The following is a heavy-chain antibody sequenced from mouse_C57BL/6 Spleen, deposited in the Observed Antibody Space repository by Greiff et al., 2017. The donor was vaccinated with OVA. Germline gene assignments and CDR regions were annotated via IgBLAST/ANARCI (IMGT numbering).Heavy chain of an antibody. D-gene: IGHD2-5*01. J-gene: IGHJ2*01. V-gene: IGHV1-50*01. CDR2: IDPSDSYT. CDR1: GYTFTSYW. CDR3: ARGSNYVYFDY. Sequence: VQLQQSGAELVKPGASVKLSCKASGYTFTSYWMQWVKQRPGQGLEWIGEIDPSDSYTTYNQKFKGKATLTVDTSSSTAYMQLSSLTSEDSAVYYCARGSNYVYFDYWGQGTTLTVSS.